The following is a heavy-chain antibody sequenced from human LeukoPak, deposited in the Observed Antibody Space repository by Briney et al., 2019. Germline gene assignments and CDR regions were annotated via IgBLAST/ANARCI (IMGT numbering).Heavy chain of an antibody. CDR2: INPTGGAT. CDR1: GYTFTSYF. CDR3: ARGLYEGYYGSGSYSLDY. D-gene: IGHD3-10*01. V-gene: IGHV1-46*01. J-gene: IGHJ4*02. Sequence: ASVKVSCKTSGYTFTSYFMFWVRQAPGQGLEWMGIINPTGGATTYGQQFQGRVTMTRDMSTSTIYMELSSLRSEDTAVYYCARGLYEGYYGSGSYSLDYWGQGTLVTVSS.